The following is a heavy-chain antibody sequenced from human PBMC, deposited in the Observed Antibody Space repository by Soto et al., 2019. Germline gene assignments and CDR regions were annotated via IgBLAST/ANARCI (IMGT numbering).Heavy chain of an antibody. D-gene: IGHD3-22*01. CDR1: CGSVSISNG. V-gene: IGHV4-4*02. CDR2: IYHSGST. J-gene: IGHJ5*02. CDR3: ASVGSDYDNSGYYLP. Sequence: LSLTFIVSCGSVSISNGWIWVRQPPGKGLEWIGEIYHSGSTTYNPSLKSRATISVDKSENQFSLRLKSVTAADTAVYYCASVGSDYDNSGYYLPWGPGTLVTVSS.